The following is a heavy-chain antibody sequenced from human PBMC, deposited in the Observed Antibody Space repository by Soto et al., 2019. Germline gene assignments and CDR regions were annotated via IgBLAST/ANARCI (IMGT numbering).Heavy chain of an antibody. CDR1: GFTFGDYA. Sequence: PGGSLRLSCTASGFTFGDYAMSWFRQAPGKGLEWVGFIRSKAYGGTTEYAASVKGRFTISRDDSKSIAYLQMNSLKTEDTAVYYCTRDDSGVRHFYWLFHPPENDAFDIWGQGTMVTVSS. J-gene: IGHJ3*02. CDR2: IRSKAYGGTT. D-gene: IGHD3-9*01. CDR3: TRDDSGVRHFYWLFHPPENDAFDI. V-gene: IGHV3-49*03.